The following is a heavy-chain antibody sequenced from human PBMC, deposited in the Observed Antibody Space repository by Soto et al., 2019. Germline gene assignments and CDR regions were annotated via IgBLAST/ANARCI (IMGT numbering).Heavy chain of an antibody. CDR1: GGSLSSGY. CDR2: IYQGGSI. J-gene: IGHJ5*02. V-gene: IGHV4-59*01. Sequence: SETLSLTCSVSGGSLSSGYWTWIRQPPGKGLEWIGYIYQGGSINYNPSLKSRVIVSVDTAKNQFSVRLNSVTAADTAVYHCKGAFYDINGYILVPWGRGTRLT. CDR3: KGAFYDINGYILVP. D-gene: IGHD3-22*01.